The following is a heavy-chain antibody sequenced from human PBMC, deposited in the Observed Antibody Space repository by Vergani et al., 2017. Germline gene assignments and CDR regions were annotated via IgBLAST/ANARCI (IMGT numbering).Heavy chain of an antibody. CDR3: ARDRGLIGATKRNWFDP. D-gene: IGHD1-26*01. V-gene: IGHV1-18*01. CDR2: ISAYNGNT. J-gene: IGHJ5*02. CDR1: GYTFTSYG. Sequence: QVQLVQSGAEVKKPGASVQVSCKASGYTFTSYGISWVRQAPGQGLEWMGWISAYNGNTNYAQKLQGRVTMTTDTSTSTAYMELRSLRSDDTAVYYCARDRGLIGATKRNWFDPWGQGTLVTVSS.